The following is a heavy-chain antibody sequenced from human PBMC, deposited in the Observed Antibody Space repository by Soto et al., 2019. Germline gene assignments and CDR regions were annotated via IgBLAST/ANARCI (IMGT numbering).Heavy chain of an antibody. J-gene: IGHJ4*02. CDR1: GDSISISTYY. D-gene: IGHD6-25*01. V-gene: IGHV4-39*01. CDR2: IYHTGTT. Sequence: SETLSLTCTVSGDSISISTYYWGWIRQPPGKGLEWIGCIYHTGTTYYNPSLKSRVTISVETSKNQFSLKLSSVTAAETAVYYCARPYFSSESMFDYWGQGNLVTVSS. CDR3: ARPYFSSESMFDY.